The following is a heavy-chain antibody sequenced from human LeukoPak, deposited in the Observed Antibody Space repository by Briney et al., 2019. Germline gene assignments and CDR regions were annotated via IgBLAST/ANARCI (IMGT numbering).Heavy chain of an antibody. J-gene: IGHJ4*02. CDR3: ARDRAWNYFDY. D-gene: IGHD3-3*01. CDR1: GFTFSRHG. CDR2: ISNDGSRK. V-gene: IGHV3-30*03. Sequence: GGSLRLSCAPSGFTFSRHGMHWVRQAPGKGLEWVAIISNDGSRKYYAHSVEGRFTISRDNSKNTLFLQMDSLRAEDTAVYYCARDRAWNYFDYWGQGTLVTVSS.